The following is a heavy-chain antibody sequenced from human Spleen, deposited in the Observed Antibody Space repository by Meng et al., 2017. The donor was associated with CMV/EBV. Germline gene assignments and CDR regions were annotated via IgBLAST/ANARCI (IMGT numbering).Heavy chain of an antibody. CDR1: GYTFTGYS. V-gene: IGHV1-3*01. J-gene: IGHJ4*02. CDR3: ARVSLYYDSSGYYPQFDY. Sequence: QVQLVQSGAEVKKPGAAVKVSCKASGYTFTGYSLHWVRQAPGQRLEWMGWINAGNGNTKYSQKFQGRVTITRDTSASTAYMELSSLRSEDTAVYYCARVSLYYDSSGYYPQFDYWGQGTLVTVSS. CDR2: INAGNGNT. D-gene: IGHD3-22*01.